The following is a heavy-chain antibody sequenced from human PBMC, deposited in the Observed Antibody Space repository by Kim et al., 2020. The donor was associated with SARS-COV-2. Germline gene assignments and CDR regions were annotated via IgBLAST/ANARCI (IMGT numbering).Heavy chain of an antibody. Sequence: GGSLRLSCAASGFTFSSYWMHWVRQAPGKGLVWVSRINSDGSSTSYADSVKGRFTISRDNAKNTLYLQMNSLRAEDTAVYYCARDVLLAAGTNWFDPWGQGTLVTVSS. D-gene: IGHD6-13*01. J-gene: IGHJ5*02. V-gene: IGHV3-74*01. CDR3: ARDVLLAAGTNWFDP. CDR2: INSDGSST. CDR1: GFTFSSYW.